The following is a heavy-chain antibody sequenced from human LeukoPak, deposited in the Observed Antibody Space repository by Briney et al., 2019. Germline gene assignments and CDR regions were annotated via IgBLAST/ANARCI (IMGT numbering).Heavy chain of an antibody. CDR3: ARGQNYYGSGSYYRTPKYYYYYYGMDV. Sequence: PSETLSLTCAVYGGSFSGYYWSWIRQPPGKGLEWIGEINHSGSTNYNPSLKSRVTISVDTSKNQFSLKLSSVTAADTAVYYCARGQNYYGSGSYYRTPKYYYYYYGMDVWGQGTTVTVSS. CDR2: INHSGST. CDR1: GGSFSGYY. V-gene: IGHV4-34*01. D-gene: IGHD3-10*01. J-gene: IGHJ6*02.